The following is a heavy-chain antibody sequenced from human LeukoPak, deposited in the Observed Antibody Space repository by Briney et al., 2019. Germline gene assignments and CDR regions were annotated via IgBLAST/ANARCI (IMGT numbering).Heavy chain of an antibody. D-gene: IGHD3-10*01. CDR1: GGSISSGSYY. CDR2: IYTSGST. CDR3: AREIPTMVRGVPDGFDP. J-gene: IGHJ5*02. Sequence: SETLSLTCTVSGGSISSGSYYWSWIRQPAGKGLEWIGRIYTSGSTNYNPSLKSRVTISVDTSKNQSSLKLSSVTAADTAVYYCAREIPTMVRGVPDGFDPWGQGTLVTVSS. V-gene: IGHV4-61*02.